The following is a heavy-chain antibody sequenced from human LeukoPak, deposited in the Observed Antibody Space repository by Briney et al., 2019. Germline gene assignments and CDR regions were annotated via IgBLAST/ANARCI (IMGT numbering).Heavy chain of an antibody. J-gene: IGHJ3*01. CDR1: GFTFSSYW. CDR2: IKQDGSEK. D-gene: IGHD6-19*01. Sequence: GGSLRLSCAASGFTFSSYWMSWVRQAPGKGLEWVANIKQDGSEKYYVDSVKGRFTISRDNAKNSLYLQMNSLRVEDTAVYYCAREYSTGWYSGRAFDFWGQGTMVTVSS. V-gene: IGHV3-7*01. CDR3: AREYSTGWYSGRAFDF.